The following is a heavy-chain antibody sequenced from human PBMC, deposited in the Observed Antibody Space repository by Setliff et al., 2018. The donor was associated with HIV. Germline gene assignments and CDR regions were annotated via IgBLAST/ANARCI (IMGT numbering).Heavy chain of an antibody. J-gene: IGHJ6*03. CDR2: IYYTGTT. Sequence: TSETLSLTCAVYGGSFSGYYWRWIRQPPGKGLDWIGYIYYTGTTQFTPSLESRATISVDRSKNQFSLRLRVVTAADTAVYYCARINGEYPSYYYMDVWGKGTTVTVSS. CDR3: ARINGEYPSYYYMDV. D-gene: IGHD4-17*01. V-gene: IGHV4-34*01. CDR1: GGSFSGYY.